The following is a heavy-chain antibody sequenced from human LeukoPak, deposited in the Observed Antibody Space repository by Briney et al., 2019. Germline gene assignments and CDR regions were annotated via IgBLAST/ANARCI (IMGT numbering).Heavy chain of an antibody. V-gene: IGHV3-7*01. Sequence: PGGSLRLSCAASGFTFSSYWMSWLRQAPGRGLEWVANIKHDGSEEHYVDSVKGRFTISRDNAKNSLYLQMNSLSAEDTAVYYCARDGTFYSPKSGWFDPWGQGTLVTVSS. D-gene: IGHD2/OR15-2a*01. CDR2: IKHDGSEE. CDR3: ARDGTFYSPKSGWFDP. CDR1: GFTFSSYW. J-gene: IGHJ5*02.